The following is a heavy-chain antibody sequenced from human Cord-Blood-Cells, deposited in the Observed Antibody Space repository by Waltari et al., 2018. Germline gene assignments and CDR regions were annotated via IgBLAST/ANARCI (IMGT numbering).Heavy chain of an antibody. V-gene: IGHV4-39*01. J-gene: IGHJ1*01. CDR3: ARQVRAVSEYFQH. Sequence: QLQLQESGPGLVKPSETLSLTCTVSGGSISSSSYYWGWIRQPPGKGLEWIGSIYYSGSTYYTPSLKSRVTISVDTSKNQFSLKLSSVTAADTAVYYCARQVRAVSEYFQHWGQGTLVTVSS. CDR1: GGSISSSSYY. CDR2: IYYSGST.